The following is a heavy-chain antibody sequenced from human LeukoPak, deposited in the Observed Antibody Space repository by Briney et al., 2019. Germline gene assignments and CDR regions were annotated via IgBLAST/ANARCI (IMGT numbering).Heavy chain of an antibody. V-gene: IGHV4-39*01. Sequence: SETLSLTCTVSGGSISSSSYYWGWIRQPPGKGLEWIGSIYYSGSTYYNPSLKSRVTISVDTSKNQFSLKPSSVTAADTAVYYCARHVVMGSGYYGPDAFDIWGQGTMVTVSS. J-gene: IGHJ3*02. D-gene: IGHD3-22*01. CDR3: ARHVVMGSGYYGPDAFDI. CDR1: GGSISSSSYY. CDR2: IYYSGST.